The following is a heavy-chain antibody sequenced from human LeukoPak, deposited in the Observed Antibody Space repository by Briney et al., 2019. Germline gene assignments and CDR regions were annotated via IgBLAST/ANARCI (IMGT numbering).Heavy chain of an antibody. CDR1: GFTFRSYA. CDR2: ISRTGGST. Sequence: GGSLRLSCAASGFTFRSYAMSWVRQAPGKGLEWVSSISRTGGSTYYADSVKGRFTISRDNSKNTLYLQMNSLRAEDTAIYYCAKGQDSGDYILGYYFDYWGQGTLVTVSS. D-gene: IGHD4-17*01. J-gene: IGHJ4*02. CDR3: AKGQDSGDYILGYYFDY. V-gene: IGHV3-23*01.